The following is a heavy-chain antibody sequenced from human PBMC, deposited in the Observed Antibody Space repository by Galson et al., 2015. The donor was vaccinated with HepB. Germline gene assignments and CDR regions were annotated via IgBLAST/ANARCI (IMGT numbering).Heavy chain of an antibody. CDR3: ARGRGYYDSSGYYYDY. J-gene: IGHJ4*02. V-gene: IGHV4-34*01. CDR1: GGSFSGCY. Sequence: LSLTCAVYGGSFSGCYWSWIRQPPGKGLEWIGEINHSGSTNYNPSLKSRVTISVDTSKNQFSLKLSSVTAADTAVYYCARGRGYYDSSGYYYDYWGQGTLVTVSS. D-gene: IGHD3-22*01. CDR2: INHSGST.